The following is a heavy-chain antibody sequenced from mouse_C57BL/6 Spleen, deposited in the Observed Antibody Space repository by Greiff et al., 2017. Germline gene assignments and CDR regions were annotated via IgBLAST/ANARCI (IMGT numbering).Heavy chain of an antibody. CDR3: VKELRFYYAMDY. CDR1: GFSFNTYA. V-gene: IGHV10-1*01. J-gene: IGHJ4*01. Sequence: EVQLVESGGGLVQPKGSLKLSCAASGFSFNTYAMNWVRQAPGKGLEWVARIRSKSNNYATYYADSVKDRFTISRDDSESMLYLQMNNLKTEDTAMYYCVKELRFYYAMDYWGQGTSVTVSS. D-gene: IGHD1-1*01. CDR2: IRSKSNNYAT.